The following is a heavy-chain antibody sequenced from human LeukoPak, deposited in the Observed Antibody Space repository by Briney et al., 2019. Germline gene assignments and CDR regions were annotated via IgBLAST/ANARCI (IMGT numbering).Heavy chain of an antibody. Sequence: GASVKVSCKASGYTFTSYGISWVRQAPGQGLEWMGWISAYNGNTNYAQKFQGRVTMTRDTSISTAYMELSRLRSDDTAVYYCARAGHYGGNSGWFDPWGQGTLVTVSS. D-gene: IGHD4-23*01. CDR1: GYTFTSYG. CDR3: ARAGHYGGNSGWFDP. V-gene: IGHV1-18*01. CDR2: ISAYNGNT. J-gene: IGHJ5*02.